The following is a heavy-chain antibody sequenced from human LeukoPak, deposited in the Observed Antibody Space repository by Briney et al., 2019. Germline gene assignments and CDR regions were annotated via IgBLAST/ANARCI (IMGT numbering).Heavy chain of an antibody. V-gene: IGHV3-64*01. J-gene: IGHJ4*02. CDR1: GFTFSNYA. CDR3: VREERGLAIDY. D-gene: IGHD5-12*01. Sequence: PGGSLRLSCAASGFTFSNYAMHWVRQAPGKGLEYVSAISSSGDNTYYGNSVRGRFTISRDNSKNTLFLQMGSLRTEDMAVYYCVREERGLAIDYWGQGTLVTVSS. CDR2: ISSSGDNT.